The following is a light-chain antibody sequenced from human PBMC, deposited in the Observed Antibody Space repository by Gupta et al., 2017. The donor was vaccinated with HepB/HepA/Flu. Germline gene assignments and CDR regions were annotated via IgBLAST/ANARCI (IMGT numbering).Light chain of an antibody. CDR3: RQQIQCPIT. V-gene: IGKV2-30*02. J-gene: IGKJ2*01. Sequence: DVVMTQSPLSLPVTLGQPASISCRSSQSLAHSDGGTYLNWFQQRPGQSPRRLIYKISNRDSGVPDRFSGSGSGTDFTLKISSVEAEDVGVYYCRQQIQCPITFGQGTKLEIK. CDR1: QSLAHSDGGTY. CDR2: KIS.